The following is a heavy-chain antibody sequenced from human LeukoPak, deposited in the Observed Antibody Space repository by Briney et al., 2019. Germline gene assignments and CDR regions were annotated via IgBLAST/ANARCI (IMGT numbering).Heavy chain of an antibody. Sequence: GGSLRLSCTASGFTFGDYAMSWFRQAPGKGLEWVGFIRSKAYGGTTEYAASVKGRFTISRDDSKSIAYLQMNSLKTEDTAVYYCTRDPPGGQLAYDAFDIWGQGTMVTVSS. CDR3: TRDPPGGQLAYDAFDI. D-gene: IGHD6-13*01. V-gene: IGHV3-49*03. J-gene: IGHJ3*02. CDR2: IRSKAYGGTT. CDR1: GFTFGDYA.